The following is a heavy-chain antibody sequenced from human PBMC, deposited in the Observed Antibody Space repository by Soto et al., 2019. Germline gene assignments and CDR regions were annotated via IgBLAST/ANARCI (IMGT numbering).Heavy chain of an antibody. J-gene: IGHJ5*01. CDR1: GFTVSSYW. CDR3: ARGLEDTAMVTRNDWFDS. Sequence: GVLRLSCAASGFTVSSYWMSWVRQAPGKGLEWVANIKQDGSEKYYVDSVKGRFTISRDNAKNSLYLQMNSLRAEDTAVYYCARGLEDTAMVTRNDWFDSWGQGSLVTVSS. V-gene: IGHV3-7*01. D-gene: IGHD5-18*01. CDR2: IKQDGSEK.